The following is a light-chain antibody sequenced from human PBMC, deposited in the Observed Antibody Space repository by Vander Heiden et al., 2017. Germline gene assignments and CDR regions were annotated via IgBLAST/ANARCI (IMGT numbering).Light chain of an antibody. V-gene: IGLV7-46*01. Sequence: QAVVTQEPLLTVSPGGTVTLTCGSSTGAVTSGHYPYWFQQKPGQAPRTLIYDTSNKHSWTPARFSGSLLGGKAALTLSGAQPEDEAEYYCLLSYSGARPEVFGGGTKLTVL. CDR3: LLSYSGARPEV. CDR1: TGAVTSGHY. J-gene: IGLJ2*01. CDR2: DTS.